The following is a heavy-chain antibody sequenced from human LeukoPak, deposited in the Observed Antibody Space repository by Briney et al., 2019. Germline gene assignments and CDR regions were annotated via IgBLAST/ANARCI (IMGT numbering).Heavy chain of an antibody. J-gene: IGHJ4*02. V-gene: IGHV4-38-2*02. CDR3: ARESSYGY. Sequence: SETLSLTCTVSGYSISSGYYWGWIRQPPGKGLEWIGSIYHSGSTYYNPSLKSRVTISVDTSKNQFSLKLSSVTAADTAVYYCARESSYGYWGQGTLVTVSS. CDR1: GYSISSGYY. D-gene: IGHD4-17*01. CDR2: IYHSGST.